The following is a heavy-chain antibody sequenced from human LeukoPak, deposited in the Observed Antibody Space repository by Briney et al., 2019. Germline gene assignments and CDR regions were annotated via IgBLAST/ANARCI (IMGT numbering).Heavy chain of an antibody. J-gene: IGHJ4*02. Sequence: SETLSLTCTVSGGSISSGTYYWSWIRQPAGKGLEWIGRFYTSGSTNYNPSLKSRVTISVDTSKNQFSLKLSSVTAADTAVYYCARGRDGYNFLNRGEYYYFDYWGQGTLVTVSS. V-gene: IGHV4-61*02. CDR3: ARGRDGYNFLNRGEYYYFDY. CDR2: FYTSGST. D-gene: IGHD5-24*01. CDR1: GGSISSGTYY.